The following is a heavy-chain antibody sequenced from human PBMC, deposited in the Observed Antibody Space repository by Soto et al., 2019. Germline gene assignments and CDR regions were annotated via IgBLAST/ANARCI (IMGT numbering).Heavy chain of an antibody. CDR1: GYTFTSYG. V-gene: IGHV1-3*01. J-gene: IGHJ4*02. CDR2: INAGNGNT. D-gene: IGHD6-13*01. CDR3: ARSRAVAGSYFFDY. Sequence: ASVKVSCKASGYTFTSYGISWVRQAPGQRLEWMGWINAGNGNTKYSQKFQGRVTITRDTSASTVYMELSSLTFEDTAVYYCARSRAVAGSYFFDYWGQGTLVTVSS.